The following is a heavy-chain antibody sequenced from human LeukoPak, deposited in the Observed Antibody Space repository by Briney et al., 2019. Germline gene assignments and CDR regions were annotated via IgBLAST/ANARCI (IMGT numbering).Heavy chain of an antibody. V-gene: IGHV1-24*01. CDR2: FDPEDGET. CDR3: ARGKIWYDILTGYYFDY. Sequence: ASVKVSCKVSGYTLTELSMHWVRQAPGKGLEWMGGFDPEDGETIYAQKFQGRVTMTEDTSTDTAYMELSSLRSGDTAVYYCARGKIWYDILTGYYFDYWGQGTLVTVSS. CDR1: GYTLTELS. D-gene: IGHD3-9*01. J-gene: IGHJ4*02.